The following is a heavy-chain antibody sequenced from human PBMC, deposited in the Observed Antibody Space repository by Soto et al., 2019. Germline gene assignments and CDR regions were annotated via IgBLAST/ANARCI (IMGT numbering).Heavy chain of an antibody. CDR3: ARAIERQTNDAFDI. CDR1: WYSFTNYW. J-gene: IGHJ3*02. V-gene: IGHV5-51*01. Sequence: GESLKISCKGSWYSFTNYWIGWVRQMPGKGLEWMGIIYPGDSDNRYSPSFQGQVTISADKSSSTAYLQWSSLKASDTAIYYCARAIERQTNDAFDIWGQGTMVTVSS. CDR2: IYPGDSDN. D-gene: IGHD1-1*01.